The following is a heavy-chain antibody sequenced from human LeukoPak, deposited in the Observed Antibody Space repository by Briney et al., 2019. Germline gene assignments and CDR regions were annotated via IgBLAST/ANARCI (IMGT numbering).Heavy chain of an antibody. CDR1: GFTLSDYG. J-gene: IGHJ4*02. CDR2: IRYDGSNE. Sequence: GGSLRLSCAASGFTLSDYGIHWVRQAPGKGLEWVASIRYDGSNEYYADSVKGRFTISRDNSKNTLYLQMNSLRAEDTAVYYCAREEWIQLWSPGYWGQGTLVTVSS. CDR3: AREEWIQLWSPGY. V-gene: IGHV3-30*02. D-gene: IGHD5-18*01.